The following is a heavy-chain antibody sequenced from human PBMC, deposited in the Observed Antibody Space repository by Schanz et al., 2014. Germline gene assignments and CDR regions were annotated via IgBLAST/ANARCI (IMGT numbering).Heavy chain of an antibody. J-gene: IGHJ3*02. Sequence: QVQLVQSGAEVKKPGASATVSCKASGYSFTDYAIHWVRQAPGQGPELMGWINAHTGNTQYAQKFQGRVNMTRDTVTTTVHLELTRLRTDDTAIYYCARVHIATYHYNSPGAFDIWGQGTRVTVSS. CDR2: INAHTGNT. CDR1: GYSFTDYA. V-gene: IGHV1-18*01. D-gene: IGHD3-10*01. CDR3: ARVHIATYHYNSPGAFDI.